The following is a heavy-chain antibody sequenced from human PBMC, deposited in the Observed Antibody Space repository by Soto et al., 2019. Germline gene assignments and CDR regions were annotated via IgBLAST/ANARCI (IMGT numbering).Heavy chain of an antibody. Sequence: GGSLRLSCAASGFTFSSYGMHWVRQAPGKGLEWVAVISYDGSNKYYADSVKGRFTISRDNAKKSLYLQMNSLRVEDTAIYYYARDSGSRFLSLDWLDPWGQGTRVTVSS. CDR1: GFTFSSYG. CDR2: ISYDGSNK. J-gene: IGHJ5*02. CDR3: ARDSGSRFLSLDWLDP. V-gene: IGHV3-30*03. D-gene: IGHD3-3*01.